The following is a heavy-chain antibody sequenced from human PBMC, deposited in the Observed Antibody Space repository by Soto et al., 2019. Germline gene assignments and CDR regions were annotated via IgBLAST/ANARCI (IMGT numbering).Heavy chain of an antibody. Sequence: GGSLRLSCAASGFTFSSYAMHWVRQAPGKGLEWVEVISYDGSNKYYAASVKGRFTISRDNSKKTLYLHMNSLRAEDMTVYYCARGLGMVLDDAIDIWGQGTMVTVSS. CDR3: ARGLGMVLDDAIDI. D-gene: IGHD3-10*01. V-gene: IGHV3-30*04. J-gene: IGHJ3*02. CDR2: ISYDGSNK. CDR1: GFTFSSYA.